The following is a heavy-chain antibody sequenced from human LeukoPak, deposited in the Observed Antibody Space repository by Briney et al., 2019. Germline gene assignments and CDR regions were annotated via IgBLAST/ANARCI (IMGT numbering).Heavy chain of an antibody. CDR3: APIFGDYSDFDY. CDR1: GGSPSNYY. Sequence: SETLSLTRAVYGGSPSNYYWSRIRQPPGKGVEWIGEITHSGSTNYNPTLKSRVSISVDTSKNQFSLRLSSVTAADTAVYYCAPIFGDYSDFDYWGQGTLVTVSS. D-gene: IGHD4-17*01. V-gene: IGHV4-34*01. J-gene: IGHJ4*01. CDR2: ITHSGST.